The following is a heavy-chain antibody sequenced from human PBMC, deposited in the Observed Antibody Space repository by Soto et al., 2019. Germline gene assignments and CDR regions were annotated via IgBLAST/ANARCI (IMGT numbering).Heavy chain of an antibody. CDR2: IKEDGNEK. CDR3: ARGIDDQASYGMDL. V-gene: IGHV3-7*01. CDR1: GFTFRIYA. J-gene: IGHJ6*02. Sequence: PGGSLRLSCAASGFTFRIYAMSWVRQAPGKGLEWVGHIKEDGNEKSYADSVKGRFTISRDNAKKSVYLQMNSMRAEDTAVYYCARGIDDQASYGMDLWGQGTTVTVSS.